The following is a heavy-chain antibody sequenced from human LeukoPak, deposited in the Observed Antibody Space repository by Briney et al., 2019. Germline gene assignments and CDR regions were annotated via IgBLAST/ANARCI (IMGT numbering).Heavy chain of an antibody. Sequence: PGGSLRLSCAAPGFTFSRHKMNWVPQAPGKGLEWVSSISSGSTSTFYADSVKGRFTISRDNAKNSLYLQMDSLRAEDTALYYCARYSGTYRDYWGQGTLVTVSS. V-gene: IGHV3-21*01. D-gene: IGHD1-26*01. J-gene: IGHJ4*02. CDR2: ISSGSTST. CDR3: ARYSGTYRDY. CDR1: GFTFSRHK.